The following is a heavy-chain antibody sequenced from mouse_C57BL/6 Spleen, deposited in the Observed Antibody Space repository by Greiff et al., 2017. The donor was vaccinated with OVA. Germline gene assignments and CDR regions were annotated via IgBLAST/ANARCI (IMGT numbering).Heavy chain of an antibody. Sequence: QVQLQQSGAELVRPGTSVKVSCKASGYAFTNYLIEWVKQRPGQGLEWIGVINPGSGGTNYNEKFKGTATLTADKSSSTAYMQLSSLTSEDSAVYFCARDYGSFFDYWGQGTTLTVSS. J-gene: IGHJ2*01. CDR3: ARDYGSFFDY. D-gene: IGHD1-1*01. CDR1: GYAFTNYL. CDR2: INPGSGGT. V-gene: IGHV1-54*01.